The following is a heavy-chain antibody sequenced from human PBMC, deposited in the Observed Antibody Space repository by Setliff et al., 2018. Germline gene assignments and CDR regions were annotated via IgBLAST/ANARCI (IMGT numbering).Heavy chain of an antibody. D-gene: IGHD1-1*01. CDR3: ARTGTYRYFDS. CDR1: GGSISSGVYY. Sequence: PSETLSLTCTVSGGSISSGVYYWGWIRQPPGKGLEWIGRIHYRGTTYSNVSLASRLTISVDTSKNQFSLQLTSVTAADTAVYYCARTGTYRYFDSWGQGTRVTVSS. V-gene: IGHV4-39*01. J-gene: IGHJ4*02. CDR2: IHYRGTT.